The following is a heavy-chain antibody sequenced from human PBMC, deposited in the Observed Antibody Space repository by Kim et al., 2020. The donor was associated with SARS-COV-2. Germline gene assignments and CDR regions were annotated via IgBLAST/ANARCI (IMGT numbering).Heavy chain of an antibody. CDR3: ARLDGSPSTYFDF. V-gene: IGHV5-51*01. Sequence: YSPSFQGQVTISADKSISTAYLQWSSLKASDTAMYYCARLDGSPSTYFDFWGQGSLVTVSS. D-gene: IGHD3-22*01. J-gene: IGHJ4*02.